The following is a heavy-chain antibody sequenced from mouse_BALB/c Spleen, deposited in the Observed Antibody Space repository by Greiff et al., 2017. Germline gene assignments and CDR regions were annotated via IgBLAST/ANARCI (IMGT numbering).Heavy chain of an antibody. CDR3: ARQEDDYDKGGWFAY. D-gene: IGHD2-4*01. V-gene: IGHV5-12-1*01. Sequence: EVMLVESGGGLVKPGGSLKLSCAASGFAFSSYDMSWVRQTPEKRLEWVAYISSGGGSTYYPDTVKGRFTISRDNAKNTLYLQMSSLKSEDTAMYYCARQEDDYDKGGWFAYWGQGTLVTVSA. J-gene: IGHJ3*01. CDR2: ISSGGGST. CDR1: GFAFSSYD.